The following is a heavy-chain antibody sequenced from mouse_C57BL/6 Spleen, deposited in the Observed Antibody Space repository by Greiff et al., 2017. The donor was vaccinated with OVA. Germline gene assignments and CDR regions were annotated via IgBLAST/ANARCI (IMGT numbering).Heavy chain of an antibody. V-gene: IGHV1-64*01. CDR2: IHPNSGSN. J-gene: IGHJ2*01. CDR1: GYSFTSYW. D-gene: IGHD1-1*01. CDR3: ANYGSVDY. Sequence: QVQLQQPGAELVKPGASVTLSCKASGYSFTSYWMHWVKQRPGKGLEWIGMIHPNSGSNNYNEKFKSKATLTVDKSSITAYMQHSSLTSKDSAVYYCANYGSVDYWGQGTTLTVSS.